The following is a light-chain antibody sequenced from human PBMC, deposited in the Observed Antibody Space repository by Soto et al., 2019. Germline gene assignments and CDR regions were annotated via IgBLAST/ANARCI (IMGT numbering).Light chain of an antibody. CDR3: MQGTHWQVRALT. V-gene: IGKV2-30*01. CDR2: KVS. CDR1: QSLVYSDGNTY. Sequence: DVVMTQSPLSLPVTLGQPASISCRSSQSLVYSDGNTYLNWFQQRPGQSPRRLIYKVSNRDSGVPDRFSGRGSGTDFTLKISRVEAEDVGVYYCMQGTHWQVRALTFGGGTKVEIK. J-gene: IGKJ4*01.